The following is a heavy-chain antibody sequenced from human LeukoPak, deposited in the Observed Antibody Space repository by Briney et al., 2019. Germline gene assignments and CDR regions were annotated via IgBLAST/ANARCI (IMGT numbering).Heavy chain of an antibody. Sequence: GGSLRLSCAASGFTFSSYSMSWVRQAPGKGLEWVSSISSSSSYIYYADSVKGRFTISRDNTKNTLYLQMNSLRAENTAVYYCARAAASSSNFWGGYYAPGFDYWGQGTLVTVSS. J-gene: IGHJ4*02. CDR3: ARAAASSSNFWGGYYAPGFDY. D-gene: IGHD3-3*01. V-gene: IGHV3-21*01. CDR1: GFTFSSYS. CDR2: ISSSSSYI.